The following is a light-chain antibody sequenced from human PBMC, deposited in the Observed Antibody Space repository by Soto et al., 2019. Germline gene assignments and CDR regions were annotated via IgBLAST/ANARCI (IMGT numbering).Light chain of an antibody. CDR3: QQYYNWPPYT. V-gene: IGKV3-15*01. CDR2: GAS. Sequence: IVMTQSPATLSVSPGERVTLSCRASETVRTNLAWFQQKPGQTLRLLIFGASTRATGIPTRFTGSGSETEFTLTIGSLQSEDLAVYYCQQYYNWPPYTFGQGTKLEI. CDR1: ETVRTN. J-gene: IGKJ2*01.